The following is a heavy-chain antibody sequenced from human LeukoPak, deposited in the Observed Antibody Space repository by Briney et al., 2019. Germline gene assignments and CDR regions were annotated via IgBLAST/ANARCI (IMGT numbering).Heavy chain of an antibody. Sequence: GGSLRLSCAASGFTFSNDAMSWVRQSPGKGLEWVSTVSGSVVSTFYADSVRGRFTISRDNSKNTLYLQMNSLRAEDTAVYYCAKGGYDFIEVGYFDYWGQGTLVTVSS. V-gene: IGHV3-23*01. J-gene: IGHJ4*02. D-gene: IGHD5-12*01. CDR2: VSGSVVST. CDR3: AKGGYDFIEVGYFDY. CDR1: GFTFSNDA.